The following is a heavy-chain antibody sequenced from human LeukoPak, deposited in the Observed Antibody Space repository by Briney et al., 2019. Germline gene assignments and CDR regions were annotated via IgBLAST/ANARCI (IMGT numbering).Heavy chain of an antibody. Sequence: ALVKVSCKASGYTFTSYGISWVRQAPGQGLEWMGWISTYNGNTNYAQKLQGRVTMTTDTSTSTAYMELRSLRSDDTAVYYCARIQTSYSSGWYTPPSFDYWGQGTLVTVSS. CDR2: ISTYNGNT. CDR1: GYTFTSYG. CDR3: ARIQTSYSSGWYTPPSFDY. D-gene: IGHD6-19*01. V-gene: IGHV1-18*01. J-gene: IGHJ4*02.